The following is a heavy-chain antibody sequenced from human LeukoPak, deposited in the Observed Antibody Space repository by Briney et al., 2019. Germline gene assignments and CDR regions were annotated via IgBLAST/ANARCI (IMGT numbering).Heavy chain of an antibody. CDR2: ISAYGNT. CDR1: GYTFTIYD. CDR3: ARGIIGYYFDY. Sequence: ASVKVSCKASGYTFTIYDMSWMRQAPGQGLEWMGLISAYGNTNYAQNLQGRVTMTTDTSTSTAYMELRSLRSDDTAVYYCARGIIGYYFDYWGQGTLVTVSS. V-gene: IGHV1-18*01. J-gene: IGHJ4*02. D-gene: IGHD2-15*01.